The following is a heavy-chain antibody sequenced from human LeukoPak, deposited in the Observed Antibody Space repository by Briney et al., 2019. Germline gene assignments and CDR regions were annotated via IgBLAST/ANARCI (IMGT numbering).Heavy chain of an antibody. V-gene: IGHV4-38-2*02. CDR1: GYSISSGYY. Sequence: SETLSLTCTVSGYSISSGYYWGWIRQPPGKGLEWIGTIYHSGSTYYNPSLKSRVTISVDTPKNQFSLKLTSVTAADTAVYYCARVRGYCSSTICYRYYFDYWGQGTLVTVSS. CDR2: IYHSGST. J-gene: IGHJ4*02. D-gene: IGHD2-2*01. CDR3: ARVRGYCSSTICYRYYFDY.